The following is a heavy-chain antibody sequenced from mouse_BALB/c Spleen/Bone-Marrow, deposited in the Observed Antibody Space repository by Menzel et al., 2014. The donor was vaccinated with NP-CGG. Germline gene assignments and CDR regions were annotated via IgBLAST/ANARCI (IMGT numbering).Heavy chain of an antibody. CDR2: INPGSGGT. D-gene: IGHD4-1*01. V-gene: IGHV1-54*01. J-gene: IGHJ1*01. CDR3: ARELGRWYFDV. CDR1: GYAFTNYL. Sequence: VKLMESGAELVRPGTSVKVSCKASGYAFTNYLIEWVKQRPGQGLEWIGVINPGSGGTNYNEKFKGKATLTADKSSSTAYMQLSSLTSGDSAVYFCARELGRWYFDVWGAGTTVTVSS.